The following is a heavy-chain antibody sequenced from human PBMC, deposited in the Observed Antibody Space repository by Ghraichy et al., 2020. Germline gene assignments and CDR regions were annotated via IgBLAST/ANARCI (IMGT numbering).Heavy chain of an antibody. CDR3: TRDIRSRYFDL. J-gene: IGHJ2*01. D-gene: IGHD6-13*01. CDR2: IWYDERNE. Sequence: GSLRLSCTASGFKFSDCGMHWVRQAPGKGLEWVAVIWYDERNEYYADSVKGRFTISRDNSKNTLYLQMNSPRAEDTAVYYCTRDIRSRYFDLWGRGTLVTVSS. CDR1: GFKFSDCG. V-gene: IGHV3-33*01.